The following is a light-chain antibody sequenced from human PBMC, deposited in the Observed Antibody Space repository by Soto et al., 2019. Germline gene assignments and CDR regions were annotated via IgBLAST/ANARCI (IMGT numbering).Light chain of an antibody. CDR3: QQYNNWPPIT. CDR1: QSISGN. J-gene: IGKJ4*01. CDR2: GAS. Sequence: EIVMTQSPATLSVSPGERATLSCRASQSISGNLAWYQQKPGQAPRLLMYGASTRATGIPATFSGSGSGTGFTLTISSLQSEDFAVYYCQQYNNWPPITFGGGTKVEIK. V-gene: IGKV3-15*01.